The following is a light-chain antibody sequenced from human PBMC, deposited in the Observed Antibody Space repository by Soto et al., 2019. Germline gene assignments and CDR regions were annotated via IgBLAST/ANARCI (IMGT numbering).Light chain of an antibody. CDR3: QQYGSSPET. J-gene: IGKJ1*01. CDR2: GAS. CDR1: QSVSSSY. Sequence: EIVLTQSPGTLSLSPGERATLSCRASQSVSSSYLAWYQQKPGQAPRLLIYGASSRATVIPDRFSGSGSGTDFTLSISRLEPDDFAVYYCQQYGSSPETFGQGNKVEIK. V-gene: IGKV3-20*01.